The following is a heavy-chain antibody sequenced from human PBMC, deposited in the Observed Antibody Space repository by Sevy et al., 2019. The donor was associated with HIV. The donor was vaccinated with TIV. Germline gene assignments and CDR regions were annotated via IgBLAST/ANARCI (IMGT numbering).Heavy chain of an antibody. J-gene: IGHJ4*02. V-gene: IGHV3-33*01. CDR3: ARDLEFYDYGDYGPAFMPDY. CDR1: GFTFSTYG. D-gene: IGHD4-17*01. Sequence: GGSLRLSCAASGFTFSTYGMHWVRQAPGKGLEWVAVIWFDGSNTYYADSVKGRFTISRDIAKITLHLQMNSLRVEDTAVYYCARDLEFYDYGDYGPAFMPDYWGQGTLVTVSS. CDR2: IWFDGSNT.